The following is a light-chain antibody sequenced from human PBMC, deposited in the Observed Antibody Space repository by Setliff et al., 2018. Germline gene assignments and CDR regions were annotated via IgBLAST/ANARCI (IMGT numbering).Light chain of an antibody. Sequence: QSVLTQPASVSGSPGQSITISCTGSASDVGDYNYVSWHQQHPGEAPKLLIYEVINRPSGISNRFSGSKSGNTASLTISGLLAEDEADYFCSSHTSSHTYVFGSGTRSPS. J-gene: IGLJ1*01. CDR3: SSHTSSHTYV. CDR1: ASDVGDYNY. CDR2: EVI. V-gene: IGLV2-14*01.